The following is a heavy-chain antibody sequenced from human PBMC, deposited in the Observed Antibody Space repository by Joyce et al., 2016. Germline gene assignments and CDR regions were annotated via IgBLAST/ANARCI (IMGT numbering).Heavy chain of an antibody. CDR2: ISPDGSKK. D-gene: IGHD2-2*01. Sequence: QVQLVESGGGVAQPGRSLRLSCAAAGFTFNRYAMQWVRQTPGTGLEWVAVISPDGSKKFYSDSVKDRFIISRDNSNKMVFVQMNSLRVEDTGVYYCARSPSNSWHTFGSWGQGTLVSVSS. CDR1: GFTFNRYA. J-gene: IGHJ4*02. V-gene: IGHV3-30-3*01. CDR3: ARSPSNSWHTFGS.